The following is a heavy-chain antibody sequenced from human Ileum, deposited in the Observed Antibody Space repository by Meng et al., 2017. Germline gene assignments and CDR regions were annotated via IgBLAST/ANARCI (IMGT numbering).Heavy chain of an antibody. V-gene: IGHV4-39*07. Sequence: ESGQGLVTLSETPSPTSFVSVGSIRCTTTVYSWCWSRQPPGKGLEWIGSIYSTGTTYYNPSLESRVTISRDTSKNQFSLKLTSVTAADTAVYYCARQPTGYPNWFDPWGQGTLVTVSS. CDR3: ARQPTGYPNWFDP. CDR1: VGSIRCTTTVYS. CDR2: IYSTGTT. D-gene: IGHD3-9*01. J-gene: IGHJ5*02.